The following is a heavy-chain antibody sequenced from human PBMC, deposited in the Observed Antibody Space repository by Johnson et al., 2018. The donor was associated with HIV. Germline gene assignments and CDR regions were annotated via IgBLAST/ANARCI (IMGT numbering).Heavy chain of an antibody. V-gene: IGHV3-20*04. Sequence: EMQLVESGGGVVRPGGSLRLSCAASGFTFDDSGMSWVRQAPGKGLEWVSGINWNGGSTGYAESVKGRFTISRDNAKNSLYLQMNSLRAEDTALYYCARDWAAVGRVGGMDAFDIWGQGTMVTVSS. CDR3: ARDWAAVGRVGGMDAFDI. CDR2: INWNGGST. J-gene: IGHJ3*02. D-gene: IGHD6-13*01. CDR1: GFTFDDSG.